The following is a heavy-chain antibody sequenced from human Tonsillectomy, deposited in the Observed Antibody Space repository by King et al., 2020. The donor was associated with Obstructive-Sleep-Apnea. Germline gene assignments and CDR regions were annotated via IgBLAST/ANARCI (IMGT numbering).Heavy chain of an antibody. J-gene: IGHJ4*02. CDR2: FDPEDGET. Sequence: QLVQSGAEVKKPGASVKVSCKVSEYTLTELPMHWVRQAPGKGLEWMGSFDPEDGETIYAQNFQGRVTMTEDTSTDTAYMELSSLRFEDTAMYYCATVGSGSYEGYFDYWGQGTLVTVSS. CDR1: EYTLTELP. V-gene: IGHV1-24*01. D-gene: IGHD1-26*01. CDR3: ATVGSGSYEGYFDY.